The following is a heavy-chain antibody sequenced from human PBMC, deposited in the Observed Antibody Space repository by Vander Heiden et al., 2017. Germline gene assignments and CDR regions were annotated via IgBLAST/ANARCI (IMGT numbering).Heavy chain of an antibody. J-gene: IGHJ4*02. Sequence: QVQLVQYGSELKKPGASVKVSCKVSGYTFTSYAMNWVRQAPGQGLEWMGWINTNTGNPTYAQGFTGRFVFSLDTSVSTAYLQICSLKAEDTAVYYCAREFSNYYDSSGVVDYWGQGTLVTVSS. D-gene: IGHD3-22*01. V-gene: IGHV7-4-1*01. CDR2: INTNTGNP. CDR3: AREFSNYYDSSGVVDY. CDR1: GYTFTSYA.